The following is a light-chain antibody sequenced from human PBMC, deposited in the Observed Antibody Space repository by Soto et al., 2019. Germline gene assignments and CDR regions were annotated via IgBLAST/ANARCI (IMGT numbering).Light chain of an antibody. J-gene: IGKJ1*01. CDR3: QQYGSSPPSWT. CDR1: RSVSASY. CDR2: GAS. V-gene: IGKV3-20*01. Sequence: ETVLTQSPGTLSLSPGERATLFCRASRSVSASYLAWYQQKPGQAPRLLIYGASSRATGIPDRFSGSGCGTDFTFTISGLEPEDFAVDYCQQYGSSPPSWTFGQGTKVEIK.